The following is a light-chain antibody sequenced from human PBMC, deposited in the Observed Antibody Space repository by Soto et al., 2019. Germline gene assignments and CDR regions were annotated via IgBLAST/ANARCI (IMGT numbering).Light chain of an antibody. CDR1: QSISSN. J-gene: IGKJ1*01. Sequence: EIVMTQSPATLSLSPGERATLSCRASQSISSNLAWYQQKPGQAPRRLIYGASTRATGTPDRFSGSGSGTDFTLTISRLEPEDFAVYYCQQYGSSPRTFGQGTKVDIK. CDR3: QQYGSSPRT. V-gene: IGKV3-20*01. CDR2: GAS.